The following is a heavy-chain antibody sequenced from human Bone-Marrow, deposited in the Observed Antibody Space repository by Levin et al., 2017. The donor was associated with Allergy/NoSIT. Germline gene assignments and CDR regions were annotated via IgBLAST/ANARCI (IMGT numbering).Heavy chain of an antibody. J-gene: IGHJ3*01. V-gene: IGHV4-39*01. Sequence: SQTLSLTCTVSGASLSKSSDYWGWIRQSPGKGLEWIGTVFYGGRTYSDPSLKRRVTISIDTSYNRFSLRLSSVTAADTAVYYCAGRTSGTTYDAFDVWGQGTMVTVSS. CDR1: GASLSKSSDY. CDR3: AGRTSGTTYDAFDV. CDR2: VFYGGRT. D-gene: IGHD1-1*01.